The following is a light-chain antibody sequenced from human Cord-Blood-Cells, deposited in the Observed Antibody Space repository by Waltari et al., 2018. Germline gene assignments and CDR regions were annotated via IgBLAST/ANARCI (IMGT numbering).Light chain of an antibody. J-gene: IGKJ5*01. V-gene: IGKV3-20*01. CDR3: QQYGSSPPIT. CDR2: GAS. CDR1: QSVSSSY. Sequence: EIVLTQSPGTLSLSPGNRATLSCRARQSVSSSYLAWYQQKPGQAPRLLIYGASSRATGIPEMFSGSGSGTDFTLTISRLEPEDCAVYYCQQYGSSPPITCGQGTRLEIK.